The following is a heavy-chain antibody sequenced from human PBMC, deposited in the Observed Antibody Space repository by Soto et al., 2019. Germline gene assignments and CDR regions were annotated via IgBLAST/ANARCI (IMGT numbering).Heavy chain of an antibody. J-gene: IGHJ4*02. D-gene: IGHD3-3*02. CDR2: ISAYNGNT. CDR3: ARADRYPIFFLSPSEVYFDY. Sequence: VASVKVSCKASGYTFTSYGISWVRQAPGQGLEWMGWISAYNGNTNYAQKLQGRVTMTTDTSTSTAYMELRSLRSDDTAVYYCARADRYPIFFLSPSEVYFDYWGQGTLVTVSS. CDR1: GYTFTSYG. V-gene: IGHV1-18*01.